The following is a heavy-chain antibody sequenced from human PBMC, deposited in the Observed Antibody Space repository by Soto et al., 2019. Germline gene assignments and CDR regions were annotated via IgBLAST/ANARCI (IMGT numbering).Heavy chain of an antibody. CDR3: ARAGSGTYFVYHYGMDV. J-gene: IGHJ6*02. CDR1: GFTVSNNY. CDR2: ISSGGGP. Sequence: GRSLRLSCAAAGFTVSNNYMSWVRQAPGKGLEWVSVISSGGGPYYADSVKGRFTISRDNSRNTLYLQLHSLRAEDTAVYYCARAGSGTYFVYHYGMDVWGQGTTVTVSS. V-gene: IGHV3-53*01. D-gene: IGHD3-10*01.